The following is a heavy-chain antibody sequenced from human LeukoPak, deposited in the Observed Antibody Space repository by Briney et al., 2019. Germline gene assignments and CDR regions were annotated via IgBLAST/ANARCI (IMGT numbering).Heavy chain of an antibody. CDR3: AREVGARNYYYYYYMDV. D-gene: IGHD1-26*01. V-gene: IGHV1-2*02. CDR2: INPNSGGT. Sequence: ASVKVSCKASGYTFTGYYMHWVRQAPGQGLEWMGWINPNSGGTNYAQKFQGRVTMTRDTSISTAYMELSRLRSDDTAVYYCAREVGARNYYYYYYMDVWGKGTTVTISS. CDR1: GYTFTGYY. J-gene: IGHJ6*03.